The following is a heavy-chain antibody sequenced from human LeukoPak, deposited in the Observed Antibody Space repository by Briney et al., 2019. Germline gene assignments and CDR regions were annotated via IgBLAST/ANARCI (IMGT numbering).Heavy chain of an antibody. Sequence: SETLSLTCTVSGDSINSGSYYWVWIRQPPGKGLEWIGSIYYSGSTYYSPSLKSRVTISVDTSKIQFSLRLSSVTAADTAVYYCARLGVFGVVSDSWGQGILATVSS. D-gene: IGHD3-3*01. CDR2: IYYSGST. V-gene: IGHV4-39*01. CDR1: GDSINSGSYY. J-gene: IGHJ4*02. CDR3: ARLGVFGVVSDS.